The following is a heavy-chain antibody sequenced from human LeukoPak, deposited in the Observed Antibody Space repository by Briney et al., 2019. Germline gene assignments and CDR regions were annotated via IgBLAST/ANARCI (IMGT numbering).Heavy chain of an antibody. Sequence: SATLSLTCTVSGGSITGYYWNWIRQPPGKGLEWIGYIYYSGSTNYNPSLKSRVTISVDTSENQFSLKLHSVTAADTAVYYCARQGGVATTFDYWGQGTLVTVSS. CDR1: GGSITGYY. J-gene: IGHJ4*02. V-gene: IGHV4-59*08. D-gene: IGHD5-12*01. CDR2: IYYSGST. CDR3: ARQGGVATTFDY.